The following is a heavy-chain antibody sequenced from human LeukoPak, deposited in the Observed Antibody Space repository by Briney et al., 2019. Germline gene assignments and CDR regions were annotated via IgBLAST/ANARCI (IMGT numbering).Heavy chain of an antibody. CDR1: GGSISSGGYY. CDR3: ARALGSWLPFDY. D-gene: IGHD1-26*01. V-gene: IGHV4-31*03. J-gene: IGHJ4*02. CDR2: IYYSGST. Sequence: SETLCLTCTVSGGSISSGGYYWSWIRQHPGKGLEWIGYIYYSGSTYYNPSLKSRVTISVDTSKNQFSLKLSSVTAADTAVYYCARALGSWLPFDYWGQGTLVTVSS.